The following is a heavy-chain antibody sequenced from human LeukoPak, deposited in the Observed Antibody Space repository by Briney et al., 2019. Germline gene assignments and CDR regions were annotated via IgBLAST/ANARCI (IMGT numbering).Heavy chain of an antibody. V-gene: IGHV1-2*02. CDR1: GYAFTVYY. Sequence: ASVKVSCKASGYAFTVYYMHWVRQAPGQGLEWMGWINPNSGGTNYAQKFQGRVTMTRDTSISTAYMELSRLRSDDTAVYYCARTPGYYDSSGYYGYWGQGTLVTVSS. CDR2: INPNSGGT. D-gene: IGHD3-22*01. J-gene: IGHJ4*02. CDR3: ARTPGYYDSSGYYGY.